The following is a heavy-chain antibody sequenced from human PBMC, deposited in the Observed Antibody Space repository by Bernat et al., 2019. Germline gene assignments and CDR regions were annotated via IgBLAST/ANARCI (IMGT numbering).Heavy chain of an antibody. CDR2: IYYSGTT. D-gene: IGHD5-12*01. Sequence: QLQLQESGPGLVKPSETLSLTCTVSGISITSSSSYWGWIRQPPGKRLEWIGAIYYSGTTYYNPSLKSRVTMSVAASSNQFSPKLNALTAADTAVYYCARHLRQSGNTPHYWGQGTLVTVSS. V-gene: IGHV4-39*01. CDR3: ARHLRQSGNTPHY. CDR1: GISITSSSSY. J-gene: IGHJ4*02.